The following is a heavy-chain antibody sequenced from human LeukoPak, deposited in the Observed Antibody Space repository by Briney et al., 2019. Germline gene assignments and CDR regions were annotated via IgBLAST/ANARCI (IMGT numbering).Heavy chain of an antibody. D-gene: IGHD2-21*02. J-gene: IGHJ4*01. Sequence: QAGGSLRLSCAASGFTFISYGMQWVRQAPGKGLVWVSRINTDGSSTSYADSVKGRFTVSRGNAKNTLYLQVNSLRAEDTAVYFCTRELPREVTLDYWGQGTLVTVSS. CDR2: INTDGSST. CDR1: GFTFISYG. CDR3: TRELPREVTLDY. V-gene: IGHV3-74*01.